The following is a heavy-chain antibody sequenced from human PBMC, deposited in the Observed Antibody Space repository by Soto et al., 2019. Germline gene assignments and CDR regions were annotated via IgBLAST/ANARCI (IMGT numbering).Heavy chain of an antibody. CDR1: GFNFSSYN. Sequence: DVQLVESGGGLVKPGASLRLSCEVSGFNFSSYNMNWVRQAPGKGLEWVSSLSSGSEYIYYADSVTGRFTISRDNAKNSLYLQMSGLRAEDTALYYCARGGPRNYLPDYWGQGTLVTVSS. CDR2: LSSGSEYI. D-gene: IGHD1-7*01. CDR3: ARGGPRNYLPDY. J-gene: IGHJ4*02. V-gene: IGHV3-21*01.